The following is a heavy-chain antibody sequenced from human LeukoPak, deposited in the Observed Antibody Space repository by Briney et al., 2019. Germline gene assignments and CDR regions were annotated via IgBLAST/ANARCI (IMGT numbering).Heavy chain of an antibody. Sequence: SETLSLTCTVSGGSISSYYWSRIRQPPGKGLEWIGYIYYSGSTNYNPSLKSRVTISVGTSKNQFSLKLSSVTAADTAVYYCARVWRGYSGYDSPLDYWGQGTLVTVSS. D-gene: IGHD5-12*01. CDR3: ARVWRGYSGYDSPLDY. CDR2: IYYSGST. J-gene: IGHJ4*02. V-gene: IGHV4-59*01. CDR1: GGSISSYY.